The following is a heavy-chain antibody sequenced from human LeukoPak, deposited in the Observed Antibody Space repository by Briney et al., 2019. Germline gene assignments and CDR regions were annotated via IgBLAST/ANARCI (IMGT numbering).Heavy chain of an antibody. CDR1: GVSFSGYY. J-gene: IGHJ5*02. Sequence: SETLSLTCAVYGVSFSGYYWSWIRQPPGKGLEWIGEINHSGSTNYNPSLKSRVTISVDTSKNQFSLKLSSVTAADTAVYYCATASGSTDNWFDPWGQGTLVTVSS. V-gene: IGHV4-34*01. CDR3: ATASGSTDNWFDP. D-gene: IGHD1-26*01. CDR2: INHSGST.